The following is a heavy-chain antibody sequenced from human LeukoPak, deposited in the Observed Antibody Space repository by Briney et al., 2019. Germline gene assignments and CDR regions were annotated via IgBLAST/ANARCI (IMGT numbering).Heavy chain of an antibody. D-gene: IGHD3-3*01. CDR2: MNPNSGNT. CDR1: GYTFTSYD. Sequence: ASVKVSCKASGYTFTSYDINWVRQATGQGLEWMGWMNPNSGNTGYAQKFQGRVTITRNTSISTAYMELSSLRAEDTAVYYCARGKGTITIFGVVITYPFGYWGQGTLVTVSS. CDR3: ARGKGTITIFGVVITYPFGY. J-gene: IGHJ4*02. V-gene: IGHV1-8*03.